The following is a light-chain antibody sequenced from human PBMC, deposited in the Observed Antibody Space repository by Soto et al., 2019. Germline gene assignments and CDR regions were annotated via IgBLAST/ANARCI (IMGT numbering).Light chain of an antibody. CDR1: SSDVGSYNL. V-gene: IGLV2-23*01. J-gene: IGLJ1*01. Sequence: QSALTQPASVSGSPGQSITISCTGTSSDVGSYNLVSWYQQHPGKAPKFLIYEGTKRPSGVSNRFSGSKSGNTASLTISGRQAEDEADYYCCSYAGSRHYVFGPGTKLTVL. CDR2: EGT. CDR3: CSYAGSRHYV.